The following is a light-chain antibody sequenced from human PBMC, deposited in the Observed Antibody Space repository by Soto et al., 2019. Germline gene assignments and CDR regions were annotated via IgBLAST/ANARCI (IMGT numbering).Light chain of an antibody. CDR3: QQLTNYPLT. V-gene: IGKV1-9*01. J-gene: IGKJ4*01. CDR1: QDISSH. CDR2: AAS. Sequence: DVQLTQSPSFLSASVGDRVTITCRASQDISSHLAWYRQKAVKAPKLLIYAASTLHSGVPSRFSGSGSGTEFSLTISSLQPEDFAAYYCQQLTNYPLTFGGGTKVEIK.